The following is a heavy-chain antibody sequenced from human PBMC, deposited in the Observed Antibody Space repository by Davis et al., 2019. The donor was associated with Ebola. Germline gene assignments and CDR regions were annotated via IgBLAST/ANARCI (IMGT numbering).Heavy chain of an antibody. V-gene: IGHV4-39*07. CDR2: IYYSGST. Sequence: PSETLSLTCTVSGGSISSSSYYWGWIRQPPGKGLEWIGSIYYSGSTYYNPSLKSRVTISVDKSKNQFSLKLSSVTAADTAVYYCARAPVLYYYDFNSWFDPWGQGTLVTVSS. CDR3: ARAPVLYYYDFNSWFDP. CDR1: GGSISSSSYY. D-gene: IGHD3-3*01. J-gene: IGHJ5*02.